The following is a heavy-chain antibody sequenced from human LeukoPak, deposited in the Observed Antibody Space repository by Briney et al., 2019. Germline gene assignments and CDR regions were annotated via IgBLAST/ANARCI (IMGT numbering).Heavy chain of an antibody. J-gene: IGHJ3*02. CDR3: ARIPYSSSLTDAFDI. V-gene: IGHV3-53*01. Sequence: GGSLRLSCAASGFTVSSNYMSWVRQAPGKGLEWVSVIYSGGSTYYADSVKGRFTISRDNSKNTLYLQMNSLRAEDTAVYYCARIPYSSSLTDAFDIWGQGTMVTVYS. CDR2: IYSGGST. D-gene: IGHD6-6*01. CDR1: GFTVSSNY.